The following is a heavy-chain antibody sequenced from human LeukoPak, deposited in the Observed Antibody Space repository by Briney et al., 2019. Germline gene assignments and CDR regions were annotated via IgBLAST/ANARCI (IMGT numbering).Heavy chain of an antibody. V-gene: IGHV3-66*01. CDR1: GFTVSSNY. D-gene: IGHD6-13*01. Sequence: PGGSLRLSCAASGFTVSSNYMSWVRQAPGKGLEWVSVIYSGGSTYYADSVKGRFTISRDNSKNTLYLQMNSLRAEDTAVYYCARGPTRIAAAGTPERYWGQGTLVTVSS. CDR3: ARGPTRIAAAGTPERY. CDR2: IYSGGST. J-gene: IGHJ4*02.